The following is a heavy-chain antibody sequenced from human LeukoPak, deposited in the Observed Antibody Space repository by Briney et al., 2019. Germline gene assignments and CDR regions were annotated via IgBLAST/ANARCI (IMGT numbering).Heavy chain of an antibody. CDR2: IYHSGST. Sequence: PSQTLSLTCTVSGGSISSGGYYWSWIRQPPGKGLEWIGYIYHSGSTYYNPSLKSRVTISVDRSKNQFSLKLSSVTAADTAVYYCAREPGSIAAQAFDIWGQGTMVTVSS. CDR3: AREPGSIAAQAFDI. D-gene: IGHD6-6*01. CDR1: GGSISSGGYY. J-gene: IGHJ3*02. V-gene: IGHV4-30-2*01.